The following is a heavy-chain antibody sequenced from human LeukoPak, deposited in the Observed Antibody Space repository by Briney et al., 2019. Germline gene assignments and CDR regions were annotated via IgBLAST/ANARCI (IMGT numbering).Heavy chain of an antibody. J-gene: IGHJ4*02. V-gene: IGHV3-23*01. CDR2: ITGSGGNT. CDR1: GFTFSNYA. Sequence: GSLRLSCAASGFTFSNYAMSWVRQAPGKGLEWVSAITGSGGNTYYADSVKGRFTISRDNSKNTVFLQMNSLRAEDTAVYYCAKWGDYDVLTGYSVSDYWGQGTLVTVSS. D-gene: IGHD3-9*01. CDR3: AKWGDYDVLTGYSVSDY.